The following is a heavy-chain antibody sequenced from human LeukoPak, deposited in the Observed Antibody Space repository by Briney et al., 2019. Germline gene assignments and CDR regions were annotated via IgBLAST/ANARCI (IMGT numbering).Heavy chain of an antibody. CDR2: ISSSGSTI. CDR1: GFTFSDYY. V-gene: IGHV3-11*01. D-gene: IGHD6-25*01. Sequence: GGSLRLSCAASGFTFSDYYMSWIRQAPGKGLEWVSYISSSGSTIYYADSVKGRFTISRDNAKNSLYLQMNSLRAKDTAVYYCARMSGCPAEERFDYWGQGTLVTVSS. CDR3: ARMSGCPAEERFDY. J-gene: IGHJ4*02.